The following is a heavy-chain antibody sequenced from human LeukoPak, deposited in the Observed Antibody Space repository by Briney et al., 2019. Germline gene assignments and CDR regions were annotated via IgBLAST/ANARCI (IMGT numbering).Heavy chain of an antibody. CDR1: GITFSSYA. Sequence: GGSLRLSCAASGITFSSYAMSWVRQAPGKGLEWVSVISGSGGNTYYADSVKGRFTISRDNSKNTLYLQMNSLRAEDTAVYYCARGDYGGVSRGGFDPWGQGTLVTVSS. J-gene: IGHJ5*02. V-gene: IGHV3-23*01. CDR3: ARGDYGGVSRGGFDP. CDR2: ISGSGGNT. D-gene: IGHD4-23*01.